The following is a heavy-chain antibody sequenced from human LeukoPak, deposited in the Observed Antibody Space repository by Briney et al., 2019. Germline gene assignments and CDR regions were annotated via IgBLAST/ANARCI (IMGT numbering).Heavy chain of an antibody. CDR3: ERRIAVAYRRGWFDP. V-gene: IGHV4-34*01. CDR2: INHSGST. J-gene: IGHJ5*02. Sequence: SETPSLTCTVSGGSISSYYWSWIRQPPGKGLEWIGEINHSGSTNYNPSLKSRVTISVDTSKNQFSPKLSSVTAADTAVYYCERRIAVAYRRGWFDPWGQGTLVTVSS. CDR1: GGSISSYY. D-gene: IGHD6-19*01.